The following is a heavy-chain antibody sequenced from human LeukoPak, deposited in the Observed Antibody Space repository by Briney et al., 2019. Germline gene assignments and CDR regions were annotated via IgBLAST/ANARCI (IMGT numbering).Heavy chain of an antibody. D-gene: IGHD3-9*01. Sequence: GGSLRLSCAASGFTFSTYWMHWVRQAPGKGLEWVSRISTDGTSTNYADSVKGRFTISRDNGNNTLYLQMNSLRAEDTAVYYCARTIGSKNAFDIWGQGTMVTVSS. CDR1: GFTFSTYW. J-gene: IGHJ3*02. CDR3: ARTIGSKNAFDI. CDR2: ISTDGTST. V-gene: IGHV3-74*01.